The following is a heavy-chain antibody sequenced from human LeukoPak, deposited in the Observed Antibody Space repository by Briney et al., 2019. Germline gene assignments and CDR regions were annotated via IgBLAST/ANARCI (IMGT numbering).Heavy chain of an antibody. V-gene: IGHV3-7*01. J-gene: IGHJ3*02. CDR2: IKQDGSEK. D-gene: IGHD3-22*01. Sequence: ETLSLTCAVSGGSITSNWWSWVRQAPGKGLEWVANIKQDGSEKYYVGSVKGRFTISGDNAKNSLYLQMNSLRAEDTAVYYCARARITMIVDAFGIWGQGTMVTVSS. CDR3: ARARITMIVDAFGI. CDR1: GGSITSNW.